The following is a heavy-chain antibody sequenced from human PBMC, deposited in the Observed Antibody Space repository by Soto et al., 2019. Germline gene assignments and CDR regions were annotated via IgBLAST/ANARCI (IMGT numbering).Heavy chain of an antibody. CDR2: ISAYNGNT. CDR1: GYTFTSYG. D-gene: IGHD2-15*01. V-gene: IGHV1-18*01. J-gene: IGHJ6*03. CDR3: ARETLPCTENGGGSCYYYYYYMDV. Sequence: ASVKVSCKASGYTFTSYGISWVRQAPGQGLEWMGWISAYNGNTNYAQKLQGRVTMTTDTSTSTAYMELRSLRSDDTAVYYCARETLPCTENGGGSCYYYYYYMDVWGKGTTVTVSS.